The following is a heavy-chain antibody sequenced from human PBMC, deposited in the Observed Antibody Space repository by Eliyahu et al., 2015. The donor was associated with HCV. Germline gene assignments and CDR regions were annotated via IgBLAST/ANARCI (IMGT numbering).Heavy chain of an antibody. J-gene: IGHJ5*02. CDR3: ARDRLIVVAENWFDP. CDR2: ISYDGXXK. V-gene: IGHV3-30*04. CDR1: GFTFSSYA. D-gene: IGHD2-15*01. Sequence: QVQLVESGGGVVQPGRSLRLSCAASGFTFSSYAMHXVRQAPGKGREWVXVISYDGXXKYYADXVKGRFTISRDNSKNTLYLQMNSLRAEDTAVYYCARDRLIVVAENWFDPWGQGTLVTVSS.